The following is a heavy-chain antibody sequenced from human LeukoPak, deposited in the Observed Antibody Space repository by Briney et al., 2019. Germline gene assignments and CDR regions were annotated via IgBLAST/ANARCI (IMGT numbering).Heavy chain of an antibody. CDR3: AREFRSDYYYYGLDV. CDR1: GGSLNSYY. Sequence: PSETLSLTCTVSGGSLNSYYWSWIRQPPGKGLEWIGSISYSGSTNYNPSLKSRVTISVDTSKNQFSLKVSSMTSADTSVYYCAREFRSDYYYYGLDVWGQGTTVTVSS. V-gene: IGHV4-59*01. J-gene: IGHJ6*02. CDR2: ISYSGST.